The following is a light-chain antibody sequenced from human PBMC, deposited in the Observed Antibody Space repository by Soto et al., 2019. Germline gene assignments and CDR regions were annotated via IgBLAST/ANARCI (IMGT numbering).Light chain of an antibody. CDR1: QSISSW. CDR3: QQYNSHPWT. CDR2: KAS. J-gene: IGKJ1*01. V-gene: IGKV1-5*03. Sequence: DLQMTQSPSTLSASVGDRVTITCRASQSISSWLAWYHQKPGKAPKLLIYKASSLESGVPSRFSGSGSGTEFTLTISSLQPDDFATYYCQQYNSHPWTFGQGTKLEIK.